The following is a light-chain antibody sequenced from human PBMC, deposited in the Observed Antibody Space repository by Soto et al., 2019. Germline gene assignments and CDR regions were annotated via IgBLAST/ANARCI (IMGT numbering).Light chain of an antibody. Sequence: EIVLTQSPCTLSLSPGERATLSCRASQSVSSSYLAWYQQKPGQAPRLLVYGASSRATGIPDRFSGSGSGTVFTLTISRLESEDFAVYYCQEYGRAPRFTFGPGTKVDIK. CDR3: QEYGRAPRFT. CDR1: QSVSSSY. V-gene: IGKV3-20*01. J-gene: IGKJ3*01. CDR2: GAS.